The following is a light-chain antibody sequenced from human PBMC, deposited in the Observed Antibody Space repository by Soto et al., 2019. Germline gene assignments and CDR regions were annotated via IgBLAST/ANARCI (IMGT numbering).Light chain of an antibody. CDR1: SGHSSYA. J-gene: IGLJ2*01. CDR3: QTWGSGIHVV. CDR2: LNSDGSH. Sequence: QPVLTQSPSASASLGASVKLTCTLSSGHSSYAIAWHQQQPEKGPRYLMRLNSDGSHSKGDGIPDRFSGSSSGAERYLTISSLQSEDEADSYCQTWGSGIHVVFGGGTQLTVL. V-gene: IGLV4-69*01.